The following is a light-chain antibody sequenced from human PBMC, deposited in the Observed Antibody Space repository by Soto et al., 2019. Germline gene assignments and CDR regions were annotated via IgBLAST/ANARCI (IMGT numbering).Light chain of an antibody. Sequence: QSALTQPPSVSGSPGQSVTISCTGTSSDVGSDNSVSWYQQPPGTAPKLMIYEVTNRPSGVPDRFSGSKSGNTASLTISGLQSEDEADYYCSSYASSNTLIFGGGTKVTVL. V-gene: IGLV2-18*02. CDR1: SSDVGSDNS. CDR2: EVT. J-gene: IGLJ2*01. CDR3: SSYASSNTLI.